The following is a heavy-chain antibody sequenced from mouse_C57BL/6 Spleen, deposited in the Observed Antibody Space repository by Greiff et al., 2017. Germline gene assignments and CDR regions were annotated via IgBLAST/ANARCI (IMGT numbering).Heavy chain of an antibody. CDR1: GYTFTDSY. V-gene: IGHV1-19*01. CDR3: ARSQYSGSSYEKAWFAY. CDR2: INPSNGGT. Sequence: VQLQQSVPVLVKPGASVKMSCKASGYTFTDSYMNWVKQSPGQSLEWIGVINPSNGGTSYNQKFKGKATLTVDKSSSTAYLELSSLTSEDSAVXFCARSQYSGSSYEKAWFAYGGQGTLVTVPA. J-gene: IGHJ3*01. D-gene: IGHD1-1*01.